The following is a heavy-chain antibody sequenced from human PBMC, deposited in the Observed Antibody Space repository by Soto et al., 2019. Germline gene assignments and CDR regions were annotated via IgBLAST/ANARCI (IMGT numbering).Heavy chain of an antibody. Sequence: QVQLVQSGAEVKKPGASVKVSCKASGYTFTSYGISWVRQAPGQGLEWLGWISAYNGNTNYAQKLQGRVTMTTDTSTSAAYMELRSLRSDDTAVYYCARDGYCSSTSCYRVYYYGMDVCGQGTTVTVSS. CDR2: ISAYNGNT. D-gene: IGHD2-2*03. V-gene: IGHV1-18*01. CDR3: ARDGYCSSTSCYRVYYYGMDV. CDR1: GYTFTSYG. J-gene: IGHJ6*02.